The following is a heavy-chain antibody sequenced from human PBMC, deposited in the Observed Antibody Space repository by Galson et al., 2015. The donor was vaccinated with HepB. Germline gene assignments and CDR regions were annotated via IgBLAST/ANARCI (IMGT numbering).Heavy chain of an antibody. CDR1: GFAVSNNY. V-gene: IGHV3-53*01. Sequence: SLRLSCAVSGFAVSNNYMSWVRQGPGKGLEWVSIIYSGGSRYYADSVKGRFTISRDSSKNTLFLQMDSLRVDDTAVYYCARDRLNLGLESWGQGTLVTVSS. D-gene: IGHD7-27*01. CDR2: IYSGGSR. J-gene: IGHJ4*02. CDR3: ARDRLNLGLES.